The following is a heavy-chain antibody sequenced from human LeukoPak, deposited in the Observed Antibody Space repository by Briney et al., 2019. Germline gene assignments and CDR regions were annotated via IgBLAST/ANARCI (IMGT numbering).Heavy chain of an antibody. D-gene: IGHD2/OR15-2a*01. V-gene: IGHV4-38-2*02. J-gene: IGHJ4*02. CDR3: AREHCAGGYCYFLDY. CDR2: MSHSGST. CDR1: DYPLSSGYF. Sequence: PSETLSLTCSVSDYPLSSGYFWGWIRQPPGKGLEWIATMSHSGSTYFNPSLKSRVIVSIDASKSQFSLNLTSVTAADAAVYYCAREHCAGGYCYFLDYWGQGTLVTVSS.